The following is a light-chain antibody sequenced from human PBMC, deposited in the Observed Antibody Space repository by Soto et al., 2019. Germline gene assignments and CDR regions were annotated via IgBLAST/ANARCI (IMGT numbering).Light chain of an antibody. J-gene: IGKJ5*01. CDR1: ERLSSVY. Sequence: VLTQSPAPLSLSPGERATLSCRSSERLSSVYLAWYQQRPGQPPRLLIYGASNRATGIPDRFSGSGSGTDFTLIINRLGPEDVAIYYCQQYGGSPRITLGQGTRLEIK. V-gene: IGKV3-20*01. CDR2: GAS. CDR3: QQYGGSPRIT.